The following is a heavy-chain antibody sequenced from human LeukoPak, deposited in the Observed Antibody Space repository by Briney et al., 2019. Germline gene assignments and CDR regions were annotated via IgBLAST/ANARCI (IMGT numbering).Heavy chain of an antibody. CDR2: SRNKAKSYTT. Sequence: GGSLRLSCAASGFIFSDHYMDWVRQAPGEGLEWVGRSRNKAKSYTTECAASVKGRFTISRDDSKNSLFLQMNSLKTEDTAVYFCGRAVPDNSGHFYFDYWGQGTLVTVSS. J-gene: IGHJ4*02. CDR1: GFIFSDHY. D-gene: IGHD3-22*01. V-gene: IGHV3-72*01. CDR3: GRAVPDNSGHFYFDY.